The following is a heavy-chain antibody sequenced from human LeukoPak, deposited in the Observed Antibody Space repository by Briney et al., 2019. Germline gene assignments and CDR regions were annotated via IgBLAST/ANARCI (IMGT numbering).Heavy chain of an antibody. V-gene: IGHV3-48*01. CDR1: GFTFSSYS. J-gene: IGHJ4*02. Sequence: GGSLRLSCAASGFTFSSYSMNWVRQAPGKGLEWVSYISSSSSTIYYADSVKGRFTISRDNAKNTLYLQMNSLRAEDTAVYYCAKLRPYGPQYPHDYWGQGTLVTVSS. CDR3: AKLRPYGPQYPHDY. CDR2: ISSSSSTI. D-gene: IGHD4-11*01.